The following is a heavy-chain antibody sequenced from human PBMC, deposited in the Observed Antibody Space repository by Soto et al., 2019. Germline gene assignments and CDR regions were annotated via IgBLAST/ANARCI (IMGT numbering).Heavy chain of an antibody. D-gene: IGHD5-18*01. J-gene: IGHJ6*02. V-gene: IGHV1-69*13. CDR2: IIPIFGTA. CDR3: ASRGYSHYYPYGMDV. CDR1: GYTFTSYG. Sequence: SVKVSCKASGYTFTSYGISWVRQAPGQGLEWMGGIIPIFGTANYAQKFQGRVTITADESTSTAYMELSSLRSEDTAVYYCASRGYSHYYPYGMDVWGQGTTVTVSS.